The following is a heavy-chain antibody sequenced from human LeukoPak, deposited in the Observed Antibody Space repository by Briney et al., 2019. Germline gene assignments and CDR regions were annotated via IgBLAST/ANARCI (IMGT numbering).Heavy chain of an antibody. V-gene: IGHV4-34*01. D-gene: IGHD5-12*01. Sequence: PSETLSLTCAVYGGSFSGYYWSWIRQPPGKGLEWIGEINHSGSTNYNPSLKSRVTISVDTSKNQFSLRLSSVTAVDTAVYYCARGLYSGYPTDWGQGTLVTVSS. CDR3: ARGLYSGYPTD. CDR1: GGSFSGYY. CDR2: INHSGST. J-gene: IGHJ4*02.